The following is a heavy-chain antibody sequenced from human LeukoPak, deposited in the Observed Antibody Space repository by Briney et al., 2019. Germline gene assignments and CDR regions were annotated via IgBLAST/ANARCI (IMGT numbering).Heavy chain of an antibody. J-gene: IGHJ5*02. CDR1: GYTFTDYY. CDR2: INPLRGIT. D-gene: IGHD6-19*01. Sequence: ASVKVSCKASGYTFTDYYVHWVRQAPGLGFEWMGIINPLRGITIYAQKFQGRVTMTSDTSTNTVYMELSSLISEDTAVYYCTRTIGYRPVAGLKEKWFDPWGQGTLVTVSS. V-gene: IGHV1-46*01. CDR3: TRTIGYRPVAGLKEKWFDP.